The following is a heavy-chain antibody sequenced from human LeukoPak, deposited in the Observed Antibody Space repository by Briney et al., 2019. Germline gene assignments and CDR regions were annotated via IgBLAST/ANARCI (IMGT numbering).Heavy chain of an antibody. Sequence: SETLSLTCTVSGGSISSYYWSWIRQPPGKGLEWIGFIYYSGSTNYNPSLKSRVTISVDTSKNQFSLKLSSVTAADTAVYYCARVAGTRAHQIDYWGQGTLVTVSS. V-gene: IGHV4-59*01. CDR2: IYYSGST. CDR1: GGSISSYY. D-gene: IGHD6-19*01. J-gene: IGHJ4*02. CDR3: ARVAGTRAHQIDY.